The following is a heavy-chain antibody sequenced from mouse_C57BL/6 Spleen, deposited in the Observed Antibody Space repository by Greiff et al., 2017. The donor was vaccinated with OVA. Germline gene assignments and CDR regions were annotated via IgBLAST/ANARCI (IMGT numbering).Heavy chain of an antibody. CDR1: GYTFTSYW. Sequence: QVQLQQPGAELVKPGASVKMSCKASGYTFTSYWITWVKQRPGQGLEWIGDIYPGSGSTNYNEKFKSKATLTVDTSSSTAYMQLSSLTSEDSAVYYCARRGGSSYDFAYWGQGTLVTVSA. CDR2: IYPGSGST. D-gene: IGHD1-1*01. CDR3: ARRGGSSYDFAY. J-gene: IGHJ3*01. V-gene: IGHV1-55*01.